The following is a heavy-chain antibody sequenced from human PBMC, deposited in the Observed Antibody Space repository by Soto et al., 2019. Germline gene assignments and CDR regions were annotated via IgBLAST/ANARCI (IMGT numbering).Heavy chain of an antibody. CDR2: INHSGST. CDR1: GGSFSGYY. CDR3: ASGGYGRDY. J-gene: IGHJ4*02. D-gene: IGHD5-12*01. Sequence: PSETLSLTCAGYGGSFSGYYWSWIRQPPGKGLEWIGEINHSGSTNYNPSLKSRVTISVDTSKNQFSLKLSSVTAADTAVYYCASGGYGRDYWGQGTLVTVSS. V-gene: IGHV4-34*01.